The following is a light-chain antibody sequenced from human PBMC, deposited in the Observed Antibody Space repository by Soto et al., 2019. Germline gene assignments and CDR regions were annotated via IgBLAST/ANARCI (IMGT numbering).Light chain of an antibody. Sequence: DIQMPQSPSTLSASVGDRVTVTCRASQSISSSLAWYQQKPGKAPKLLIYDASSLKSGVPSRFSGSGSGTEFTLTISSLQPDDFATYYCQNYNSPPTLGGGTKVDIK. J-gene: IGKJ4*01. CDR1: QSISSS. CDR2: DAS. CDR3: QNYNSPPT. V-gene: IGKV1-5*01.